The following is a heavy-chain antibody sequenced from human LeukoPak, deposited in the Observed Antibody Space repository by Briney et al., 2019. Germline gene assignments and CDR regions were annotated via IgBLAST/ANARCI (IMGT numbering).Heavy chain of an antibody. CDR1: GFTFSSYA. V-gene: IGHV3-30*04. CDR2: ISYDGSNK. CDR3: AKEREVGTTWGSVDY. D-gene: IGHD1-26*01. Sequence: GRSLRLSCAASGFTFSSYAMHWVRQAPGKGLEWVAVISYDGSNKYYADSVKGRFTISRDNSKNTLYLQMNSLRAEDTAVYYCAKEREVGTTWGSVDYWGQGTLVTVSS. J-gene: IGHJ4*02.